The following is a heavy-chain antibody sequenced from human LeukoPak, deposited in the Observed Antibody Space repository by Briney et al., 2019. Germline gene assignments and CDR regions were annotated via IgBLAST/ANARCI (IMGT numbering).Heavy chain of an antibody. Sequence: SETLSLTCAVYGGSFNGYYWSWIRQPPGKGLEWIGEINHSGSTNYNPSLKSRVTISVDTSKNQFSLKLSSVTAADTAVYYCAGESTTVTAGGAFDIWGQGTMITVSS. CDR2: INHSGST. CDR1: GGSFNGYY. D-gene: IGHD4-17*01. CDR3: AGESTTVTAGGAFDI. V-gene: IGHV4-34*01. J-gene: IGHJ3*02.